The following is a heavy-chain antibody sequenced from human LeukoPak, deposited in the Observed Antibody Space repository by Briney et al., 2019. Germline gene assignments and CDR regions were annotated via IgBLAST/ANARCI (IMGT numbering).Heavy chain of an antibody. Sequence: GGSLRLSCAASGFTFSSYWMSWVRQAPGKGLEWVANIKQDGSEKYYVDSVKGRFTISRDNAKNSLYLQMNSPRAEDTAVYYCARDHLGTPYYYYYGMDVWGQGTTVTVSS. CDR2: IKQDGSEK. CDR3: ARDHLGTPYYYYYGMDV. CDR1: GFTFSSYW. V-gene: IGHV3-7*01. J-gene: IGHJ6*02.